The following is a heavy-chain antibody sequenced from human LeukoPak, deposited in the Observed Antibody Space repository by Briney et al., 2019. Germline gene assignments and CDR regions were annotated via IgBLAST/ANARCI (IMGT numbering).Heavy chain of an antibody. Sequence: ASVKVSCKASGYTFTSYYMRWVRQAPGQGLEWMGIINPSGGSTSYAQKFQGRVTMTRDTSISTAYMELSRLRSDDTAVYYCARVTGYYYYYMDVWGKGTTVTVSS. V-gene: IGHV1-46*01. J-gene: IGHJ6*03. CDR2: INPSGGST. D-gene: IGHD3-10*01. CDR3: ARVTGYYYYYMDV. CDR1: GYTFTSYY.